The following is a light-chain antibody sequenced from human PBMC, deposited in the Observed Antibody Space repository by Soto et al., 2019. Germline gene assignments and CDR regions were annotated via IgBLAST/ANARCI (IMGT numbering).Light chain of an antibody. CDR1: SSDVGSYNL. CDR2: EGS. CDR3: CSYAGSYTFVV. Sequence: QSALTQPASVSGSPGQSITISCTGTSSDVGSYNLVSWYQQHPGKAPKLMIYEGSKRPSGVSNRFSGSKSGNTASLTISGLQAEDVADYYCCSYAGSYTFVVFGGGTKLTVL. J-gene: IGLJ3*02. V-gene: IGLV2-23*03.